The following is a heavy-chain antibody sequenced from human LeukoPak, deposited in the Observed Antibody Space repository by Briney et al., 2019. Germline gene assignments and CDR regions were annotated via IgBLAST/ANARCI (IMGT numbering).Heavy chain of an antibody. CDR3: ARDRPGSYISFDY. CDR1: GFTFSSYE. V-gene: IGHV3-48*03. Sequence: PGGSLRLSCAASGFTFSSYEMNWVRQAPGKGLEWVSYISSSGSTIYYADSVKGRFTISRDNAKNSLYLQMNSLRAEDTAVYYCARDRPGSYISFDYWGQGTLVTVSS. J-gene: IGHJ4*02. D-gene: IGHD1-26*01. CDR2: ISSSGSTI.